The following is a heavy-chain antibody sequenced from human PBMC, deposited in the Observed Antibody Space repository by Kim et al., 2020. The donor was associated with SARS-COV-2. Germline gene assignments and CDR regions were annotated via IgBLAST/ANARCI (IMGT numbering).Heavy chain of an antibody. CDR1: GFTFSSYA. V-gene: IGHV3-30*04. D-gene: IGHD3-9*01. CDR2: ISYDGSNK. Sequence: GGSLRLSCAASGFTFSSYAMHWVRQAPGKGLEWVAVISYDGSNKYYADSVKGRFTISRDNSKNTLYLQMNSLRAEDTAVYYCARDTHDILTEYYFDYWGQGTLVTVSS. CDR3: ARDTHDILTEYYFDY. J-gene: IGHJ4*02.